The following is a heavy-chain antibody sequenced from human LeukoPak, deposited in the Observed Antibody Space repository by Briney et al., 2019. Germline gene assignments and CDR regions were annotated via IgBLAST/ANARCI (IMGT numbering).Heavy chain of an antibody. CDR1: GFTFSSYA. CDR2: IRGSGDST. Sequence: GGSLRLSCAASGFTFSSYAMSWVRQAPGKGLEWVSSIRGSGDSTDYADSVKGRFTISRDNSKNTLHLQMNSLRAEDTAIYYCAKYSFCSSSSCYRNDVFDVWGQGTMVAVSS. J-gene: IGHJ3*01. D-gene: IGHD2-15*01. V-gene: IGHV3-23*01. CDR3: AKYSFCSSSSCYRNDVFDV.